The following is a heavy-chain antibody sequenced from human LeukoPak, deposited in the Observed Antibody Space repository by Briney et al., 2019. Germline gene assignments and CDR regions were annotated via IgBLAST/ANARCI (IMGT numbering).Heavy chain of an antibody. CDR3: AGGLGSYSPDY. Sequence: PGGSLRLSCVVSGFTFSSFEMNWVRQAPGRGLEWVSYISSSGSTVYYADSVKGRFTISRDNAKNSLYLQMNSLRAEDTAVYYCAGGLGSYSPDYWGQGTLVTVSS. J-gene: IGHJ4*02. CDR2: ISSSGSTV. CDR1: GFTFSSFE. V-gene: IGHV3-48*03. D-gene: IGHD3-10*01.